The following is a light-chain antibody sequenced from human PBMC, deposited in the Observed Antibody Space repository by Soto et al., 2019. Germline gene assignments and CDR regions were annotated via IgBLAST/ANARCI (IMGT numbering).Light chain of an antibody. CDR3: QQSYSTPRT. CDR2: ATS. CDR1: QSINGF. Sequence: DIQMTQSPSSLSSCVGDIFAMTCLASQSINGFLNWYHQKPGKAPKLLIYATSTLQSGVPSRFTGSGSGTDFTLTISSLQPEDFATYYCQQSYSTPRTFGQGTKVDIK. V-gene: IGKV1-39*01. J-gene: IGKJ1*01.